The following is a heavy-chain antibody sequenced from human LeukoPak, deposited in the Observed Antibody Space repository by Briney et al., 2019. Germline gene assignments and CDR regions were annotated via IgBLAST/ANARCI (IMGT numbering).Heavy chain of an antibody. CDR2: ISGSGGST. CDR1: GFTFSSYA. J-gene: IGHJ4*02. V-gene: IGHV3-23*01. Sequence: GGSLRLSCAASGFTFSSYAMSWVRQAPGKGLEWVSAISGSGGSTYYADSVKGRFTISRDNSKNTLYLQMNSLRAEGTAVYYCAKDPITIFGVVTRIFDYWGQGTLVTVSS. D-gene: IGHD3-3*01. CDR3: AKDPITIFGVVTRIFDY.